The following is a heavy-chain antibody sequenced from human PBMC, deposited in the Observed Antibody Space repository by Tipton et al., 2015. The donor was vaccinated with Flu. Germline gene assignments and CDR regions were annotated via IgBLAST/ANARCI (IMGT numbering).Heavy chain of an antibody. J-gene: IGHJ4*02. CDR3: ARDPSLGMPDYFDY. CDR2: IYNSEYT. D-gene: IGHD2-2*01. Sequence: TLSLTCSVSGDAIRSDYLWGWIRQPPGKGLEWIGYIYNSEYTKYNPSLKSRVTISVDTSKKQFSLQLRSVTAADTAVYYCARDPSLGMPDYFDYWGQGTLVTASS. V-gene: IGHV4-59*12. CDR1: GDAIRSDYL.